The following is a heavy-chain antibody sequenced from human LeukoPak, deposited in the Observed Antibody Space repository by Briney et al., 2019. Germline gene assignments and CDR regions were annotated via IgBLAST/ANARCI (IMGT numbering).Heavy chain of an antibody. CDR1: GFFFSDSA. CDR3: AKDRVGARPRYYFDY. J-gene: IGHJ4*02. D-gene: IGHD1-26*01. CDR2: TTGAGDNT. V-gene: IGHV3-23*01. Sequence: GGSLRLSCAASGFFFSDSAMAWVRQASGKGLEWVSTTTGAGDNTHYADSVKGRFTFSRDNSKNTLYLQMDSLGVDDTAVYYCAKDRVGARPRYYFDYWGQGTLVTVSS.